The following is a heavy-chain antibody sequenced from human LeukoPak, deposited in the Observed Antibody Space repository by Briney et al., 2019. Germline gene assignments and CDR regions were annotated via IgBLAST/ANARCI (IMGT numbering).Heavy chain of an antibody. Sequence: GGTLRLSCAASGFTFSSYGMNWVRQPPGKGLEWVSSIFPSGGEIHYADSVRGRFTISRDNSKSTLSLQMNSLRAEDTAIYYCATYRQVLLPFESWGQGTLVTVSS. J-gene: IGHJ4*02. CDR3: ATYRQVLLPFES. D-gene: IGHD2-8*02. CDR2: IFPSGGEI. V-gene: IGHV3-23*01. CDR1: GFTFSSYG.